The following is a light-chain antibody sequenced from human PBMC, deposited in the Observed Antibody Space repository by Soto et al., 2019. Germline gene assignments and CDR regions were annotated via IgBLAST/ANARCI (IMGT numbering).Light chain of an antibody. Sequence: QLLLTQSSSASASLGSSVKLTCTLSSGHSSYIIAWHQQQPGKAPRYLMKLEGSGSYNKGSGVPDRFSGSSSGADRYLTISTLQSEDEADYYCETWDSNIVVFGGGTKLTVL. CDR1: SGHSSYI. V-gene: IGLV4-60*03. CDR3: ETWDSNIVV. CDR2: LEGSGSY. J-gene: IGLJ2*01.